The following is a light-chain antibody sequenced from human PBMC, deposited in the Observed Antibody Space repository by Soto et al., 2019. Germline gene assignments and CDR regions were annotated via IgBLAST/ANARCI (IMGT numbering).Light chain of an antibody. J-gene: IGKJ1*01. CDR2: LGS. CDR1: QSLLHSNGYNY. Sequence: DMVMTQSPLSLPVTPGEPASISCRSSQSLLHSNGYNYLDWYLQKPGQSPQLLIYLGSNRASGVPDRFSGSGSGTDFVLKISRVEAEDVGLYYCMQALQAPLTFGQGTKVEIK. V-gene: IGKV2-28*01. CDR3: MQALQAPLT.